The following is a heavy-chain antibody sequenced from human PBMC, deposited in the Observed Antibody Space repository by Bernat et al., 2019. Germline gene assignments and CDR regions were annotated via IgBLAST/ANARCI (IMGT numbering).Heavy chain of an antibody. Sequence: QVQLVQSGAEEKKPGASVKVSCKASGYTFTSYAMHWVRQAPGQRLEWMGWINAGNGNTKYSQKFQGRVTITRDTSASTDYMELSSLRSEDTAVYYCARGLVKGNWFDPWGQGTLVTVSS. CDR2: INAGNGNT. V-gene: IGHV1-3*05. CDR1: GYTFTSYA. D-gene: IGHD2-8*02. CDR3: ARGLVKGNWFDP. J-gene: IGHJ5*02.